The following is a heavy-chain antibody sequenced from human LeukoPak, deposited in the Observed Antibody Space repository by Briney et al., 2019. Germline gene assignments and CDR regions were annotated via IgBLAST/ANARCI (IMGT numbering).Heavy chain of an antibody. CDR1: GFTFSSYW. CDR3: AKELRSYYYGSGSYGLDY. J-gene: IGHJ4*02. V-gene: IGHV3-74*01. Sequence: GGSLRLSCVASGFTFSSYWMHWVRQDPRKGLVWVSRINGDGRNINYADSVRGRFTISRDNAKNSLYLQMNSLRAEDTALYYCAKELRSYYYGSGSYGLDYWGQGTLVTVSS. CDR2: INGDGRNI. D-gene: IGHD3-10*01.